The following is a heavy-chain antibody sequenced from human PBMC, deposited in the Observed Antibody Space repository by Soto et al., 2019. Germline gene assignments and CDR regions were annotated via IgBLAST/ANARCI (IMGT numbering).Heavy chain of an antibody. J-gene: IGHJ4*02. CDR1: GFTFSSYG. V-gene: IGHV3-30*18. CDR2: ISYDGSNK. Sequence: PGGSLRLSCAASGFTFSSYGMHWVRQAPGKGLEWVAVISYDGSNKYYADSVKGRFTISRDNSKNTLYLQMNSLRAEDTAVYYCANGNRYSSGWYGYWGQGTLVTVSS. D-gene: IGHD6-19*01. CDR3: ANGNRYSSGWYGY.